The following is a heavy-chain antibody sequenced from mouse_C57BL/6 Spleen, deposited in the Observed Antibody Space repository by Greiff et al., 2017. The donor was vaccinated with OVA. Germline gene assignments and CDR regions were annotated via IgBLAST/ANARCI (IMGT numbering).Heavy chain of an antibody. J-gene: IGHJ2*01. CDR3: ARPDSSGYGY. D-gene: IGHD3-2*02. CDR1: GYTFTSYW. CDR2: IDPSDSYT. Sequence: QVHVKQPGAELVMPGASVKLSCKASGYTFTSYWMHWVKQRPGQGLEWIGEIDPSDSYTNYNQKFKGKSTLTVDKSSSTAYMQLSSLTSEDSAVYYCARPDSSGYGYWGQGTTLTVSS. V-gene: IGHV1-69*01.